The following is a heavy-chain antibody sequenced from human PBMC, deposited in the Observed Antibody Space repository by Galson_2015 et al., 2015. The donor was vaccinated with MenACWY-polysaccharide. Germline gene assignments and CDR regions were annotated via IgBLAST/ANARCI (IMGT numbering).Heavy chain of an antibody. CDR1: GFTFSSYW. J-gene: IGHJ4*02. CDR2: IKQDGSEK. CDR3: AREYPGTVVPTGRFDY. V-gene: IGHV3-7*01. D-gene: IGHD4-23*01. Sequence: SLRLSCAASGFTFSSYWMSWVRQAPGKGLEWVANIKQDGSEKYYVDSVKGRFTISRDNAKNSLYLQMNSLRAEDTAVYYCAREYPGTVVPTGRFDYWGQGTLVTVSS.